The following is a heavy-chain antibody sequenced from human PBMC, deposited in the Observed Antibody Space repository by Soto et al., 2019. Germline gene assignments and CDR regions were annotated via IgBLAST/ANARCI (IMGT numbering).Heavy chain of an antibody. V-gene: IGHV1-18*01. CDR1: GYTFTSYG. D-gene: IGHD3-10*01. Sequence: ASVKVSFKSSGYTFTSYGISWVRQAPGQGLEWMGWIGAYNGNTNYAQKLQGRVTMTTDTSTSTAYMELRSLRSDDTAVYYCARSQSGESVFDYWGQGTLVTVSS. CDR2: IGAYNGNT. CDR3: ARSQSGESVFDY. J-gene: IGHJ4*02.